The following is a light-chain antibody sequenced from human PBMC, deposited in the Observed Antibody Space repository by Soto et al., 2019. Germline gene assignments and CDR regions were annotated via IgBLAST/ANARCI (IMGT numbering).Light chain of an antibody. J-gene: IGKJ2*01. CDR3: QQYNNWLYT. CDR1: QSVSST. Sequence: EIVLTQSPGTLSLSPGERATLSCRASQSVSSTLAWYQLKPGQAPRLLIYGASTRATGVPARFSGSGSGTEFTLTISSLQSEDFAVYYCQQYNNWLYTFGQGTKVDIK. V-gene: IGKV3-15*01. CDR2: GAS.